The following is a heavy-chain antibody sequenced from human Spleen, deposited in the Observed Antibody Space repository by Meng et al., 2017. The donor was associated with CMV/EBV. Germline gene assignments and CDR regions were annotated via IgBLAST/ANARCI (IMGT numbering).Heavy chain of an antibody. CDR1: GYTFTSYG. Sequence: ASVKVSCKASGYTFTSYGISWVRQAPGQGLEWMGWISAYNGNTNYAQKLQGRVTMTTDTSTSTAYMELRSLRFDDTAVYYCARAPAERMIDAFDIWGQGTMVTVSS. D-gene: IGHD2/OR15-2a*01. V-gene: IGHV1-18*01. CDR3: ARAPAERMIDAFDI. J-gene: IGHJ3*02. CDR2: ISAYNGNT.